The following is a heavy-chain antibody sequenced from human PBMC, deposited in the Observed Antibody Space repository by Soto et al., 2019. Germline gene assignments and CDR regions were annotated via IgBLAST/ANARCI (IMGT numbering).Heavy chain of an antibody. CDR3: TTDKISYDILTGYPYYYYGMDV. Sequence: GGSLRLSCAASGFTFSNAWMNWVRQAPGKGLEWVGRIKSKTDGGTTDYAAPVKGRSTISRDDSKNTLYLQMNSLKTEDTAVYYCTTDKISYDILTGYPYYYYGMDVWGQGTTVTVSS. J-gene: IGHJ6*02. D-gene: IGHD3-9*01. V-gene: IGHV3-15*07. CDR2: IKSKTDGGTT. CDR1: GFTFSNAW.